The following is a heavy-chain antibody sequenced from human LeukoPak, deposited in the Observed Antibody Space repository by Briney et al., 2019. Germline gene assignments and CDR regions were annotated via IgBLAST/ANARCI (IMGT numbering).Heavy chain of an antibody. J-gene: IGHJ4*02. Sequence: ASVKVSCKASGYTFTSYYMHWVRQAPGQGLEWMGIIDPSGGSTSYAQKFQGRVTMTRDTSTSTVYMELSSLRSEDTAVYYCARDSLGYYGSGSYSYWGQGTLVTVSS. CDR1: GYTFTSYY. V-gene: IGHV1-46*01. D-gene: IGHD3-10*01. CDR2: IDPSGGST. CDR3: ARDSLGYYGSGSYSY.